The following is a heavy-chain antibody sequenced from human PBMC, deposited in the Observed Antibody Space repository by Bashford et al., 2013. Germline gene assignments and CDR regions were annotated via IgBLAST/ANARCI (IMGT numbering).Heavy chain of an antibody. Sequence: ASVKVSCKASGYTFTAYYIHWVRQTPGQGLEWMGVIYPSGGGTRYAQNFQGRVTMTRDTSTTTVYLELSSLTSDDTAVYYCAREIRDGDNFDLWGQGTLVTVSS. D-gene: IGHD5-24*01. CDR3: AREIRDGDNFDL. J-gene: IGHJ4*02. CDR1: GYTFTAYY. CDR2: IYPSGGGT. V-gene: IGHV1-46*01.